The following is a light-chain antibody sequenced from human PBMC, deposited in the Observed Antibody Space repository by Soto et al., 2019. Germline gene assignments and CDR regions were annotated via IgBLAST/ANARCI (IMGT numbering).Light chain of an antibody. CDR3: QQRSNWPPAWT. J-gene: IGKJ1*01. V-gene: IGKV3-11*01. Sequence: EIVLAQSPATLSVSPGERVTLSCRATQNIANKLAWYQQRPGQAPRLLMYGASTRATDIPTRFSGSGSGIDFTLTISSLEPEDFAVYYCQQRSNWPPAWTFGQGTKVDIK. CDR1: QNIANK. CDR2: GAS.